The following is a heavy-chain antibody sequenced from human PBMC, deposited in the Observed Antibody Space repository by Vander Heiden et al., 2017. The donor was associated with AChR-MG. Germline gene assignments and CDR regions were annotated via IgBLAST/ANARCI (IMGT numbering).Heavy chain of an antibody. J-gene: IGHJ2*01. CDR1: GGSFSGYY. CDR3: ARGGFCSSTSCYPKVHWYFDL. Sequence: QVQLQQWGAGLLKPSETLSLTCAVYGGSFSGYYWRWIRQPPGKGLEWIGEINHSGSTNYNPSLKSRVTISVDTSKNQFSLKLSSVTAADTAVYYCARGGFCSSTSCYPKVHWYFDLWGRGTLVTVSS. D-gene: IGHD2-2*01. CDR2: INHSGST. V-gene: IGHV4-34*01.